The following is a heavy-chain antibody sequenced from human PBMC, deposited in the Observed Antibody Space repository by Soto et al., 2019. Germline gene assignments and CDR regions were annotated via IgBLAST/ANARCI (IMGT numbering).Heavy chain of an antibody. CDR1: GFTLSGYA. D-gene: IGHD6-6*01. Sequence: GGSLRLSCAASGFTLSGYAMDWGRQAPWKGLEYVSGISSNGVGTYYANSVQGRFTISRDNSKNTVYLQMGSLRPEDMAVYYCARRARPDFYYLDVWGKGTTVTGSS. J-gene: IGHJ6*03. V-gene: IGHV3-64*01. CDR3: ARRARPDFYYLDV. CDR2: ISSNGVGT.